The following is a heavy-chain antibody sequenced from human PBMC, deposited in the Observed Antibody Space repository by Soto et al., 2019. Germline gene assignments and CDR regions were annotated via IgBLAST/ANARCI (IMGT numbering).Heavy chain of an antibody. CDR2: IIPILGIA. Sequence: ASVKVSCKASGGTFSSYTISWVRQAPGQGLEWMGRIIPILGIANYAQKFQGRVTITADKSTSTAYMELSSLRSEDTAVYYCARDAIFGVVIRSGFDPWGQGTLVTVSS. V-gene: IGHV1-69*04. CDR1: GGTFSSYT. D-gene: IGHD3-3*01. J-gene: IGHJ5*02. CDR3: ARDAIFGVVIRSGFDP.